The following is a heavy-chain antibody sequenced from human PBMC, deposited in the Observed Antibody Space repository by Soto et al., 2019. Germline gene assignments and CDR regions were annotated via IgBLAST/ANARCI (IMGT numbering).Heavy chain of an antibody. CDR2: ISSSGSTI. D-gene: IGHD3-22*01. Sequence: GGSLRLSCAASGFTFSSYEMNWVRQAAGKGLEWVSYISSSGSTIYYADPVKGRFTISRDNAKNSLYLQMNSLRAEDTAVYYCARDQSLYYYDSSGYYYEDAFDIWGQGTMVTVSS. J-gene: IGHJ3*02. CDR1: GFTFSSYE. V-gene: IGHV3-48*03. CDR3: ARDQSLYYYDSSGYYYEDAFDI.